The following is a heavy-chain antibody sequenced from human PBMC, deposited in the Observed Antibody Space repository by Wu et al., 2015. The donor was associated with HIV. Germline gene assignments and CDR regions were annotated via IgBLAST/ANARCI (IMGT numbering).Heavy chain of an antibody. V-gene: IGHV1-18*01. CDR1: GYTFTSYG. Sequence: QVQLVQSGAEVKKPGASVKVSCKASGYTFTSYGISWVRQAPGQGLEWMGWISAYNGNTNYAQKLQGRVTMTTDTSTSTAYMELRSLRSDDTAVYYCARVDSHLRQKIWSGHIRVGWFDPWGQGNPGHRLL. CDR3: ARVDSHLRQKIWSGHIRVGWFDP. D-gene: IGHD3-3*01. J-gene: IGHJ5*02. CDR2: ISAYNGNT.